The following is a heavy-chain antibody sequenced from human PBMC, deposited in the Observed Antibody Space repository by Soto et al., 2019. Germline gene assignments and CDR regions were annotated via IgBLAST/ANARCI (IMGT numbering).Heavy chain of an antibody. V-gene: IGHV3-30*18. D-gene: IGHD6-6*01. CDR1: GFTLSRQD. CDR3: VKGGWYGSSSPSDR. CDR2: LSYDGIAQ. Sequence: QEQLVESGGDVVQPGGSLRLSCAASGFTLSRQDRHWGRQAPGKGLDWVAVLSYDGIAQYYADSVKGRFTISRDKSKNTLYLQMNSLRVEDTALYYCVKGGWYGSSSPSDRWGQGTLVTVSS. J-gene: IGHJ5*02.